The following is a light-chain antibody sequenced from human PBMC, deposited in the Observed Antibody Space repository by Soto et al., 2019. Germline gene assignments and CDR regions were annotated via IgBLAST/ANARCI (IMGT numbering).Light chain of an antibody. Sequence: DIQMTQSPSSLSASVGDRVTITCRASQSIASYLNWYQQKPGKAPKLLISAASSLQSGVPSRFSGSASGTDFTLTIRSLQPEDFATYYCQQSYSTPWTFGQGTKVDIK. J-gene: IGKJ1*01. V-gene: IGKV1-39*01. CDR2: AAS. CDR3: QQSYSTPWT. CDR1: QSIASY.